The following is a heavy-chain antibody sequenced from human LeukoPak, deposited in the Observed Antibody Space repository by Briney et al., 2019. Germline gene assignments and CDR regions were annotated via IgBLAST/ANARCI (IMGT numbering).Heavy chain of an antibody. Sequence: ASVKVSCKASGYTFTGYYMHWVRQAPGQGLEWMGWINPNSGGTNYAQKFQGWVTMTRDTSISTAYMELSRLRSDDTAVYYCARTRYSGSYYWFDPWGQGTLVTVSP. CDR3: ARTRYSGSYYWFDP. D-gene: IGHD1-26*01. V-gene: IGHV1-2*04. J-gene: IGHJ5*02. CDR2: INPNSGGT. CDR1: GYTFTGYY.